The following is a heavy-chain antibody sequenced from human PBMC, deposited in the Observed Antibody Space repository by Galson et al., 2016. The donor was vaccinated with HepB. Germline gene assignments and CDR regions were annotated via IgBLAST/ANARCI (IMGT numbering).Heavy chain of an antibody. D-gene: IGHD5-12*01. V-gene: IGHV3-30*18. CDR1: GFRFSDYA. CDR2: ISYDGRDK. CDR3: AKDREWLRYTSDGIDV. J-gene: IGHJ3*01. Sequence: SLRLSCAVSGFRFSDYAMHWVCQAAGKGLECVAVISYDGRDKYYADSVKGRFTISRDNSKNTLDLQMNSLRTEDTALYYCAKDREWLRYTSDGIDVWGQGTTVTVSS.